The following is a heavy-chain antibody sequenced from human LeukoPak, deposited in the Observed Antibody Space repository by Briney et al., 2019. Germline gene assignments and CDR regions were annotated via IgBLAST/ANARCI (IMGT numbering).Heavy chain of an antibody. CDR1: GFTFDDYA. CDR3: AKGIRGVYYGMDV. J-gene: IGHJ6*02. CDR2: ISWNSGSI. D-gene: IGHD2-15*01. V-gene: IGHV3-9*01. Sequence: GGSLRLSCAASGFTFDDYAMHWVRQAPGKGLEWVSGISWNSGSIGYAESVKGRFTISRDNDKHSLYLQMNSLRAEDTALYYCAKGIRGVYYGMDVWGQGTTVTVSS.